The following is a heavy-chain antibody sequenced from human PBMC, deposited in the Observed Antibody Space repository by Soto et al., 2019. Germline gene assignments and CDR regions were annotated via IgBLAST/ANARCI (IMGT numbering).Heavy chain of an antibody. D-gene: IGHD1-1*01. J-gene: IGHJ4*02. V-gene: IGHV1-3*01. CDR3: ATEPYDFDF. CDR1: GYTFTDYA. CDR2: INAGNGNT. Sequence: QVQLVQSGAEVKKPGASVKVSCKASGYTFTDYAMHWVRQAPGQRLEWMGWINAGNGNTKYSQKFQGRVTITRDTSASTGYMELSSLRSEDTAVYYCATEPYDFDFWGQGTLVTVSS.